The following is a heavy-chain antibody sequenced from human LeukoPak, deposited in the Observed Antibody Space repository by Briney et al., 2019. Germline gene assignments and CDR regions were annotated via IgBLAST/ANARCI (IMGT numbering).Heavy chain of an antibody. V-gene: IGHV3-53*01. CDR2: IYSGGST. CDR1: GFTVSSNY. D-gene: IGHD2-2*01. Sequence: GGSLRLSCAASGFTVSSNYMSWVRQAPGKGLEWVSVIYSGGSTYYADSVKGRFTISRDDAKGSLYLQMNSLRAEDTAIYYCARLPAYCSSTSCYYDYWGQGTLVTVSS. CDR3: ARLPAYCSSTSCYYDY. J-gene: IGHJ4*02.